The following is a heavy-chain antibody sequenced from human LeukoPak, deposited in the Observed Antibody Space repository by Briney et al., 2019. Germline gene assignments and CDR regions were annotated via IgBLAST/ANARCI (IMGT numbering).Heavy chain of an antibody. J-gene: IGHJ4*02. CDR2: IYTSGST. CDR3: ASSPYYGSGSYFPVYFDY. CDR1: GGSFSGYY. D-gene: IGHD3-10*01. Sequence: PSETLSLTCAVYGGSFSGYYWSWIRQPAGKGLEWIGRIYTSGSTNYNPSLKSRVTISVDTSKNQFSLKLSSVTAADTAVYYCASSPYYGSGSYFPVYFDYWGQGTLVTVSS. V-gene: IGHV4-59*10.